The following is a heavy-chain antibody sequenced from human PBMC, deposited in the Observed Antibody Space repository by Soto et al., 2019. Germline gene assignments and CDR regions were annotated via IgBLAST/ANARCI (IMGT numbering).Heavy chain of an antibody. D-gene: IGHD3-10*01. CDR1: GYSFTSYW. Sequence: GESLKISCKGSGYSFTSYWIGWVRQMPGKGLEWMGIIYPGDSDTRYSSSFQGQVTISADKSISTAYLQWSSLKASDTAIYYCALVVRGVTTEAHYFDYWGQGNLVTVSS. CDR3: ALVVRGVTTEAHYFDY. CDR2: IYPGDSDT. V-gene: IGHV5-51*01. J-gene: IGHJ4*02.